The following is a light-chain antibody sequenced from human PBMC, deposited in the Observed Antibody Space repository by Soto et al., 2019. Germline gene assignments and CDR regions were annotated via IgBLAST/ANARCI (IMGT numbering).Light chain of an antibody. Sequence: QSVLTQPASVSGSPGQSITISCTGTSSDVCDYNYVSWYQHHPGKAPKLMIYDVSNRPSGVSNRFSGSKSGNTASLTISGLQPEDEADYYCSSYTTSNTRQIVFGTGTKVTVL. J-gene: IGLJ1*01. V-gene: IGLV2-14*03. CDR1: SSDVCDYNY. CDR3: SSYTTSNTRQIV. CDR2: DVS.